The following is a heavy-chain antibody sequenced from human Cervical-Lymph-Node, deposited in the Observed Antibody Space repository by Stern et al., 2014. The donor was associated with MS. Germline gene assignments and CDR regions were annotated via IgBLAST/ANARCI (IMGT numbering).Heavy chain of an antibody. J-gene: IGHJ6*02. CDR2: TYYRGDT. V-gene: IGHV4-31*01. CDR1: GFSLSTGALH. D-gene: IGHD1-14*01. CDR3: ARALGPMNHCYYYKMDV. Sequence: QVTLKESGPGLVKPSQTLSVTCNFSGFSLSTGALHLAWLRQPPGKALEWIAITYYRGDTSCNPSLQSQIIISIDASKSQFSLILNSVTAADTAVYYCARALGPMNHCYYYKMDVWGQGTTVTVS.